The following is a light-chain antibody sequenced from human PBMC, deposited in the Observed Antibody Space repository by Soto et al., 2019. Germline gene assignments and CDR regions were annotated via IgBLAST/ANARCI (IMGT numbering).Light chain of an antibody. V-gene: IGKV1-39*01. Sequence: DIQMTQSPSSLSASVGDRVTITCRASQHISTYLNWYQQKPGKAPNLLIYAASSLQGGVPSRFSGSGSGTDFTLTISSLQPEDFATYYCQQTYSPLTYSFGQGTKLEIK. CDR2: AAS. CDR1: QHISTY. J-gene: IGKJ2*03. CDR3: QQTYSPLTYS.